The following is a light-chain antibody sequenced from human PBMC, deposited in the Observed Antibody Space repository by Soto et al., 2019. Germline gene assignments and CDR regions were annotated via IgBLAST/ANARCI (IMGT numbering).Light chain of an antibody. CDR2: DAS. Sequence: DIQMTQSPSTLSASVGDRVTITCRASQSISSWLAWYQQKPGKAPKLLIYDASSLESGVPSRFSCSGSGTEFTLTISSLQPDDFATYYCQQYNSYPATFGQVTKVEIK. V-gene: IGKV1-5*01. J-gene: IGKJ1*01. CDR1: QSISSW. CDR3: QQYNSYPAT.